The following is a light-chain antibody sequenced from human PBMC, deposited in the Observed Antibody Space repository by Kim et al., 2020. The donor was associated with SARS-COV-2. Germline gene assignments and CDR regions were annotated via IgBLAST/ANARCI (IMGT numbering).Light chain of an antibody. J-gene: IGKJ4*01. V-gene: IGKV1-5*03. CDR1: QSINSD. CDR3: QQCKTYPLT. CDR2: QAS. Sequence: DIQMTQSPSTLSAFVGDRVTITCRASQSINSDLAWYQQKPGKAPKFLIYQASSLEGGVPSRFSGSGSGTEFTLTISSLQPVDSATYYCQQCKTYPLTFGGGTKVDIK.